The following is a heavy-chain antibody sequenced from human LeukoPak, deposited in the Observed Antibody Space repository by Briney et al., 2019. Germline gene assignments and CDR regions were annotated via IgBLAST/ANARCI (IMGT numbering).Heavy chain of an antibody. J-gene: IGHJ4*02. CDR3: TTEYWYFDF. Sequence: RSLRLPCAASGFTLSNAWMSWVRAAPRKGLEWAGRIKSKTDGGTTDYAAPVKGRFTSSRYDSKSTLYLQMNSLKTEDTAVYYCTTEYWYFDFWGQGTLVTVSS. CDR2: IKSKTDGGTT. V-gene: IGHV3-15*01. D-gene: IGHD2-15*01. CDR1: GFTLSNAW.